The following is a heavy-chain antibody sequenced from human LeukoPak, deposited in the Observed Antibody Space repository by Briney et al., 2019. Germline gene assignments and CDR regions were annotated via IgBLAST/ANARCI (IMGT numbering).Heavy chain of an antibody. J-gene: IGHJ4*02. D-gene: IGHD4-11*01. CDR3: TREYSAHSDF. V-gene: IGHV4-39*02. CDR1: GGSISTNNYY. CDR2: IHYTGSA. Sequence: SETLSLTCTVSGGSISTNNYYWNWIRQPPEQGLEWIGSIHYTGSAWYSPSLKSRVTISVDTSENQFSLRLNSVTAADTAVYFCTREYSAHSDFWGQGALVTVSS.